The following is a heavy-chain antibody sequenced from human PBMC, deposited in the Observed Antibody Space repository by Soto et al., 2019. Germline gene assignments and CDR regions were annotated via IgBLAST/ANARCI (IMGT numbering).Heavy chain of an antibody. CDR1: GFAFGNYP. CDR3: AKDRTMARGIRAFDI. Sequence: AQLLQSGGGSVPPGGSLRLSCVASGFAFGNYPMAWVRQTPGKGLQWISTISGSGGMTDYEDSVRGRFTVSIDHSKDTVHLQMTSLRADDTAVYYCAKDRTMARGIRAFDIWGQGTTVTISS. J-gene: IGHJ3*02. CDR2: ISGSGGMT. V-gene: IGHV3-23*01. D-gene: IGHD3-10*01.